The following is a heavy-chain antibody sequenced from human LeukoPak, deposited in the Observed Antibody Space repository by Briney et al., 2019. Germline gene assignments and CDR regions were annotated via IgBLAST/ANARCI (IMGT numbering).Heavy chain of an antibody. CDR2: IGISSGNT. V-gene: IGHV3-11*06. CDR1: GLTFSDYS. Sequence: AGTLRLSCAASGLTFSDYSMSWVRQAPGKGLEWISHIGISSGNTKYADSVKGRFPISGDNAKNSLYLQMNSLRVEDTAVYYCARDHNYAFDNWGQGTLVTVSS. CDR3: ARDHNYAFDN. D-gene: IGHD1-1*01. J-gene: IGHJ4*02.